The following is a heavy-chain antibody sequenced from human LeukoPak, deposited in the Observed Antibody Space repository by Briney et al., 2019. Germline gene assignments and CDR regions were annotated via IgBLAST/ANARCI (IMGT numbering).Heavy chain of an antibody. CDR1: GGSISSGSYY. CDR3: ARVGWDYNWFDP. D-gene: IGHD1-26*01. CDR2: IYTSGST. V-gene: IGHV4-61*02. J-gene: IGHJ5*02. Sequence: PSQTLSLTCTVSGGSISSGSYYWSWIRQPAGKGLEWIGRIYTSGSTNYNPSLKSRVTISVDTSKNQFSLKLSSVTAADTAVYYCARVGWDYNWFDPWGQGTLVTVSS.